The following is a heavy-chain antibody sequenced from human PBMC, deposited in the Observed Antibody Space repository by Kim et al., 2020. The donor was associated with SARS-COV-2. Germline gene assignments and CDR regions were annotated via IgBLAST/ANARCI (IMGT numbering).Heavy chain of an antibody. V-gene: IGHV3-33*08. CDR2: IWYDGSNK. Sequence: GGSLRLSCAASGFTFSSYGMHWVRQAPGKGLEWVAVIWYDGSNKYYADSVKGRFTISRDNSKNTLYLQMNSLRAEATAVYYCARDSHYYDSSGTDYWGQGALVSVSS. CDR1: GFTFSSYG. J-gene: IGHJ4*02. CDR3: ARDSHYYDSSGTDY. D-gene: IGHD3-22*01.